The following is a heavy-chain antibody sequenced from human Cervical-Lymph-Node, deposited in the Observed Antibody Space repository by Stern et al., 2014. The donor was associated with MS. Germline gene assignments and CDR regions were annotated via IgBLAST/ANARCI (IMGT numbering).Heavy chain of an antibody. CDR1: GDTLSNFA. Sequence: EQLLESGAEVKKPGSSVTVSCKASGDTLSNFAISWVRQAPGQGLEWMGGIIPIFGTTHSAQNFQDRITITADQSTGTAYMDLSSLRPEDTAVYYCARDNDDHGMDVWGQGTTITVSS. V-gene: IGHV1-69*01. J-gene: IGHJ6*02. CDR2: IIPIFGTT. CDR3: ARDNDDHGMDV. D-gene: IGHD2-8*01.